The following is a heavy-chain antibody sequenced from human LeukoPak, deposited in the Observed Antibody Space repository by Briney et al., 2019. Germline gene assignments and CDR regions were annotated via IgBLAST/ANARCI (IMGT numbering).Heavy chain of an antibody. J-gene: IGHJ4*02. CDR3: ALSGGNDYGFGDY. CDR1: GGSFSGYY. D-gene: IGHD4-17*01. V-gene: IGHV4-34*01. CDR2: INHSGST. Sequence: SETLSLTCAVYGGSFSGYYWSWIRQPPGKGLEWIGEINHSGSTNYNPSLKSRVTISVDTSKNQFSLKLSSVTAADTAVYYCALSGGNDYGFGDYWGQGTLVTVSS.